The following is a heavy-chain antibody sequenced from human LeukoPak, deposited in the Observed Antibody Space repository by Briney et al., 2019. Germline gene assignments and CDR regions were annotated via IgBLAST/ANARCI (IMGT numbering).Heavy chain of an antibody. CDR1: GFTFRSYS. CDR2: IWYDGSNK. CDR3: ARDLSDYGDYVGAFDI. D-gene: IGHD4-17*01. Sequence: GGSLRLSCAASGFTFRSYSMTWVRQAPGKGLEWVAVIWYDGSNKYYADSVKGRFTISRDNSKNTLYLQMNSLRAEDTAVYYCARDLSDYGDYVGAFDIWGQGTMVTVSS. J-gene: IGHJ3*02. V-gene: IGHV3-33*08.